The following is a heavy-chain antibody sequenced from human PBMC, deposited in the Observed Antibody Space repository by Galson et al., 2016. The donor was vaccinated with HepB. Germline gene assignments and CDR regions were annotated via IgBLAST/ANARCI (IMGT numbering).Heavy chain of an antibody. J-gene: IGHJ3*01. Sequence: SVKVSCKASGYTFTYYYIHWVRQAPGQGLEWMGIINPSGVSTSYAQKFQGRVTMTRDTSTSTVYMELSSLRSEDTAVYYCARLHTCSGGNGLGDAFDFWGQGTMVTVSS. D-gene: IGHD2-15*01. CDR1: GYTFTYYY. CDR2: INPSGVST. CDR3: ARLHTCSGGNGLGDAFDF. V-gene: IGHV1-46*03.